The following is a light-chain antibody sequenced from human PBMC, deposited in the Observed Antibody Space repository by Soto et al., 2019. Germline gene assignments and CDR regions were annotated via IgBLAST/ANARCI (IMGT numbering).Light chain of an antibody. Sequence: QSARTQPASVSGSPGQSITISCTGPSSDVGGYNYVSWYQQHPGKAPKLMIYEVSNRPSGVSNRFSGSKSGNTASLTISGLQAEDEADYYCSSYTSSSTLYVFGTGTKLTVL. CDR1: SSDVGGYNY. CDR2: EVS. J-gene: IGLJ1*01. V-gene: IGLV2-14*01. CDR3: SSYTSSSTLYV.